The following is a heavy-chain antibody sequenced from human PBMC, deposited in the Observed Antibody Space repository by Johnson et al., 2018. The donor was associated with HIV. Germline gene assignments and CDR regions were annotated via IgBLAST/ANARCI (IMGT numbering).Heavy chain of an antibody. J-gene: IGHJ3*02. CDR2: ISSSGSTI. CDR3: ARDLGDSSGYYLGAFDI. D-gene: IGHD3-22*01. V-gene: IGHV3-11*04. CDR1: GFTFSSYW. Sequence: QVQLVESGGGLVQPGGSLRLSCAASGFTFSSYWMSWIRQAPGNGLEWVSYISSSGSTIYYADSVKGRFTISRDNAKNSLYLQMNSLRAEDTAVYYCARDLGDSSGYYLGAFDIWGQGTMVTVSS.